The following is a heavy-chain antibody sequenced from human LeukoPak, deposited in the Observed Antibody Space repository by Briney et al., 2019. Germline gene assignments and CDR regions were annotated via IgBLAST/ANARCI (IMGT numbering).Heavy chain of an antibody. CDR2: INPNSGGT. CDR1: GYTFTGYY. Sequence: ASVKVSCKASGYTFTGYYMHWVRQAPGQGLEWMGWINPNSGGTNYAQKFQGRVTMTRDTSISTAYMELSRLRSDDTAVYYCARVLWFGEPGRVWGQGTLVTVSS. J-gene: IGHJ4*02. CDR3: ARVLWFGEPGRV. V-gene: IGHV1-2*02. D-gene: IGHD3-10*01.